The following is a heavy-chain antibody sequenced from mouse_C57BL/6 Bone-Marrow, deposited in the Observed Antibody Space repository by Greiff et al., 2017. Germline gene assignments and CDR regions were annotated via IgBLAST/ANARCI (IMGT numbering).Heavy chain of an antibody. V-gene: IGHV5-4*01. Sequence: EVMLVESGGGLVKPGGSLKLSCAASGFTFSSYAMSWVRQTPEKGLEWVATISDGGSYTYYPDNVKGRFTISRDNAKNNLYLQMSHLKSEDPAMYYCARDGNPFDYWGQGTTLTVSS. D-gene: IGHD2-1*01. CDR3: ARDGNPFDY. J-gene: IGHJ2*01. CDR1: GFTFSSYA. CDR2: ISDGGSYT.